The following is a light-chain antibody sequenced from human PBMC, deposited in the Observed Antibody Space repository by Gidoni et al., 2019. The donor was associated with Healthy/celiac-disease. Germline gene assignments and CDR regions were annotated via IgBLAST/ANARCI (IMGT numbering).Light chain of an antibody. CDR2: GES. J-gene: IGKJ1*01. CDR1: QSVRSRY. V-gene: IGKV3-20*01. CDR3: QQYCSSPRT. Sequence: EIVLTQSPGTLSLSPGERANLPCRASQSVRSRYLAWYQQKPGQAPRLLIYGESSRSTGIPDRFSGSGSGTDFTLTISRLEPEDFAVYYCQQYCSSPRTFGQGTKVEIK.